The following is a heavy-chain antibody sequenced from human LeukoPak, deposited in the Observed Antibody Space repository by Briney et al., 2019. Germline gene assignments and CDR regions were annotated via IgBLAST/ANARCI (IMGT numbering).Heavy chain of an antibody. CDR2: LYYSRTT. CDR1: GGSISNYY. D-gene: IGHD4-17*01. CDR3: ARGRTLRGGDDY. V-gene: IGHV4-59*01. Sequence: PSETLSLTCTVSGGSISNYYWNWIRQPPGKGLEWIGYLYYSRTTSYNPSLKSRVTISIDTSKNQFSLNLTSVTAADTAVYYCARGRTLRGGDDYWGQGTLVTVSS. J-gene: IGHJ4*02.